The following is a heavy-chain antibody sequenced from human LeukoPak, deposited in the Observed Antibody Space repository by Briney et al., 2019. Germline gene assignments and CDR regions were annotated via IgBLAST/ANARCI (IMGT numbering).Heavy chain of an antibody. CDR3: ARGHHGLEV. Sequence: GGSLRLSCAASGLIFSDFWMSWVRQTPGEGLEWVANLNQDGSVREYLDSVKGRFTISRDNAENSLFLQMDSLRADDTAVYYCARGHHGLEVWGQGTTVTVSS. V-gene: IGHV3-7*03. J-gene: IGHJ6*02. CDR2: LNQDGSVR. CDR1: GLIFSDFW.